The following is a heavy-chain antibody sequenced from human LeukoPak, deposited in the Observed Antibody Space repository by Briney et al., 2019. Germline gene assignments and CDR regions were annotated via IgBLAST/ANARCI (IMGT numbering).Heavy chain of an antibody. D-gene: IGHD5-18*01. Sequence: GSSVKVSCKASGGTFSSYAISWVRQAPGQGLEWMGRIIPIFGIANYPQKFQGRVTITANKSTSTANMELSSLRSEDTAVYYCASDSRKYSYDYYYGMDVWGQGTTVTVSS. CDR1: GGTFSSYA. CDR2: IIPIFGIA. CDR3: ASDSRKYSYDYYYGMDV. V-gene: IGHV1-69*04. J-gene: IGHJ6*02.